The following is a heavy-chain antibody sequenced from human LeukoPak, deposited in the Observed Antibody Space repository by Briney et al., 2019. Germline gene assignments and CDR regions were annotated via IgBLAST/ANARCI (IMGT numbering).Heavy chain of an antibody. V-gene: IGHV5-51*01. CDR3: ARELIGEIDY. D-gene: IGHD7-27*01. CDR1: GFRFTSYW. CDR2: IYPGDSDT. Sequence: GESLKISCKGSGFRFTSYWIGWVRQMPGKGLEWMGFIYPGDSDTRYSPSFQGQVTISADKSISTAYLQWSSLKASDTAMYYCARELIGEIDYWGQGTLVTASS. J-gene: IGHJ4*02.